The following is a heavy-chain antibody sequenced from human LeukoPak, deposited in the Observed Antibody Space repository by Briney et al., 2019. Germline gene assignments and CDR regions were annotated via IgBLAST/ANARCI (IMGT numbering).Heavy chain of an antibody. V-gene: IGHV3-21*01. CDR1: GFTFITYS. Sequence: GGSLRLSCAASGFTFITYSMTWVRQAPGKGLEWVSSISSITSSYIHYADSVKGRSTISRDNVKNSLYLQMNSLRAEDTAVYYCARLGESTTDFDYWGQGTLVTVSS. J-gene: IGHJ4*02. CDR2: ISSITSSYI. CDR3: ARLGESTTDFDY. D-gene: IGHD1-14*01.